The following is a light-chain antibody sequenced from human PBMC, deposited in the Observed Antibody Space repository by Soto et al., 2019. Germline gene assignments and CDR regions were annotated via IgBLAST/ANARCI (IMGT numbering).Light chain of an antibody. CDR1: NIGSKS. Sequence: SYELTQPPSVSVAPGKTARITCGGNNIGSKSVHWYQKKPGQAPVLGIYYDSDRPSGIPERFSGSNSGNTATLTISRVEAGDEADYYCQVWDSSSDHYVFGTGTKVTVL. CDR2: YDS. CDR3: QVWDSSSDHYV. J-gene: IGLJ1*01. V-gene: IGLV3-21*04.